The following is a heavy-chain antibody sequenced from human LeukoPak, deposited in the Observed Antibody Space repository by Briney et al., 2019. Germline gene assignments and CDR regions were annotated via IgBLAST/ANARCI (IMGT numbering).Heavy chain of an antibody. CDR2: ISGSGDST. Sequence: GGSLRLSCAASGLTFSSYAMSWVRQAPGKGLEWVSTISGSGDSTYYADSVKGRFTISRDNSKNTLYLQMNSLRAEDTAVYYWAKGGSPRYWGQGTLVTVFS. CDR3: AKGGSPRY. CDR1: GLTFSSYA. J-gene: IGHJ4*02. V-gene: IGHV3-23*01. D-gene: IGHD2-15*01.